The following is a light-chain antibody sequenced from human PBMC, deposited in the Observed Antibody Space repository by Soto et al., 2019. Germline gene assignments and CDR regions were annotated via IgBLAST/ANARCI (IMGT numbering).Light chain of an antibody. J-gene: IGLJ1*01. CDR1: SSDIGVYNY. CDR3: SSYTSSSTLEV. CDR2: DVS. Sequence: QSALTQPASVSGSPGQSITISCTGTSSDIGVYNYVSWYQQHPGKAPKLMIFDVSNRPSGVSDRFSGSKSGNTASLTISGLQAEDEADYYCSSYTSSSTLEVFGSGTKVTAL. V-gene: IGLV2-14*01.